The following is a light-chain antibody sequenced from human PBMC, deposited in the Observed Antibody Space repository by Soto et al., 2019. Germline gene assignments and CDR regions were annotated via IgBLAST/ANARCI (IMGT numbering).Light chain of an antibody. CDR2: GAS. CDR1: QSVSSNY. Sequence: EIVLTQSPGTLFLSPGERATLSCRASQSVSSNYLAWYQQKPGQGPRLLIYGASSRATGIPDRFSGSGSGTDFTLTISRLEPEDFAVYYCQQYGSSPKYTFGQGTKLEIK. V-gene: IGKV3-20*01. CDR3: QQYGSSPKYT. J-gene: IGKJ2*01.